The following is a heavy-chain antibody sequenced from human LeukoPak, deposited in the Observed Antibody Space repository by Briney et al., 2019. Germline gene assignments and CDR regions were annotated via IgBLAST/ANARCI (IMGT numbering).Heavy chain of an antibody. CDR2: INPNSGGT. CDR3: ARGLYVAGEEFNY. V-gene: IGHV1-2*04. J-gene: IGHJ4*02. CDR1: GYTFTGYY. D-gene: IGHD6-19*01. Sequence: ASVEVSCKASGYTFTGYYMHWVRQAPGQGLEWMGWINPNSGGTNYAQKFQGWVTMTRDTSISTAYMELSRLRSDDTAVYYCARGLYVAGEEFNYWGQGTLVTVSS.